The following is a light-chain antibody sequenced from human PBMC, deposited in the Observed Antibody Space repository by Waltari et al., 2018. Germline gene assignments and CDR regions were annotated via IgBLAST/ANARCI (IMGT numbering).Light chain of an antibody. CDR1: QSVGRY. CDR2: DAS. V-gene: IGKV3-20*01. J-gene: IGKJ1*01. Sequence: EIVLTQSPGTLSLSPGERATLSCRASQSVGRYLAWYQQKPGQAPRLLIYDASTRATGIPDRFSGSGSGTDFSITISRLESEDFAVYYCQKYVNLPATFGQGTKVEIK. CDR3: QKYVNLPAT.